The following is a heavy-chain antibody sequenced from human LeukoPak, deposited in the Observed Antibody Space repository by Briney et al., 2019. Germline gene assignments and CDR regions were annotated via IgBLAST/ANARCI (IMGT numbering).Heavy chain of an antibody. J-gene: IGHJ4*02. CDR2: IRSKAYGGTT. D-gene: IGHD6-13*01. CDR3: TKRRVYSSSWYDDY. Sequence: LGGSLILSCTASGFTFVDYAMSWVRQAPGNGVGWVGFIRSKAYGGTTEYAASGKGRFTISRDDSKSIADLQMNSLKTEDTGVYYCTKRRVYSSSWYDDYWGQGTLVTASS. V-gene: IGHV3-49*04. CDR1: GFTFVDYA.